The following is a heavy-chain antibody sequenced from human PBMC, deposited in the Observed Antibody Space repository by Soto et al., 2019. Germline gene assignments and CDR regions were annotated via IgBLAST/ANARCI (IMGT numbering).Heavy chain of an antibody. V-gene: IGHV3-30*18. Sequence: PGGSLRLSCAASGFTFSSYGMHWVRQAPGKGLEWVAVISYDGGNKYYADSVKGRFTISRDNSKNTLYLQMNSLRAEDTAVYYCAKGIESLDYWGQGTLVTVSS. CDR3: AKGIESLDY. CDR1: GFTFSSYG. CDR2: ISYDGGNK. J-gene: IGHJ4*02. D-gene: IGHD3-16*02.